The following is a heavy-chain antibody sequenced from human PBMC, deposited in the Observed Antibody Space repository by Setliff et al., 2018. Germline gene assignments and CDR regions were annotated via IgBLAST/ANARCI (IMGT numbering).Heavy chain of an antibody. CDR3: ARHLARGVQIFGVAPRFGY. V-gene: IGHV3-48*03. CDR1: GFTFSSYE. D-gene: IGHD3-3*01. Sequence: GGSLRLSCTTSGFTFSSYEVNWVRQAPGKGLEWVSYISSSGTTKHYADSVKGRFTISRDDARNSMYLQMDSLKAEDTAVYYCARHLARGVQIFGVAPRFGYWGQGTTVTVSS. CDR2: ISSSGTTK. J-gene: IGHJ6*02.